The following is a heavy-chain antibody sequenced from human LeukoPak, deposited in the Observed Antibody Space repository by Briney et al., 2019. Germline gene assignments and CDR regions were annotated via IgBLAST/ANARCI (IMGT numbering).Heavy chain of an antibody. CDR3: AREYDYVWGSYRTLGV. Sequence: SETLSPTCAVYGGSFSGYYWSWIRQPPGKGLEWIGEINHSGSTNYNPSLKSRVTISVDTSKNQFSLKLSSVTAADTAVYYCAREYDYVWGSYRTLGVWGQGTLVTVSS. D-gene: IGHD3-16*02. CDR1: GGSFSGYY. CDR2: INHSGST. J-gene: IGHJ4*02. V-gene: IGHV4-34*01.